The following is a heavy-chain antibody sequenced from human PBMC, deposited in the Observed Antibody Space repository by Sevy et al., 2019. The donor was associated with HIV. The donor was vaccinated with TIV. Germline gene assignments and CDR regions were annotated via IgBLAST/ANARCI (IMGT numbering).Heavy chain of an antibody. CDR2: ISYDGSNK. CDR1: GFTFSSYA. D-gene: IGHD6-13*01. J-gene: IGHJ3*02. CDR3: ARDAAAADKYAFDI. Sequence: GGSLRRSCAASGFTFSSYAMHWVRQAPGKGLEWVAVISYDGSNKYYADSVKGRFTISRDNSKNTLYLQMNSLRAEDTAVYYCARDAAAADKYAFDIWGLGTMVTVSS. V-gene: IGHV3-30-3*01.